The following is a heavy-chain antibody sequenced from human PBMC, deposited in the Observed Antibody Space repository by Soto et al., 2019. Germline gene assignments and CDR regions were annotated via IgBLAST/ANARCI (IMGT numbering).Heavy chain of an antibody. CDR1: GFTFSDYY. V-gene: IGHV3-11*01. CDR3: ARVQGGVVISAFDI. Sequence: GGSLRLSCAAAGFTFSDYYMSWIRQAPGKGLEWVSYISSSGSTIYYADSVKGRFTISRDNAKNSLYLQMNSLRAEDTAVYYCARVQGGVVISAFDIWGQGTMVTVSS. D-gene: IGHD3-3*01. J-gene: IGHJ3*02. CDR2: ISSSGSTI.